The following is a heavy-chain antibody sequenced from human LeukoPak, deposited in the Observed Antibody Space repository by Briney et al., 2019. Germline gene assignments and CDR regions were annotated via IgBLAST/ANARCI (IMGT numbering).Heavy chain of an antibody. J-gene: IGHJ4*02. Sequence: GGSLRLSCAASGFTFSSYWMSWVRQAPGKGLEWVANIKQDGSEKYYVDSVKGRFTISRDNAKNPLYLQMNSLRAEDTAVYYCARDPLSSVVGATLWGQGTLVTVSS. V-gene: IGHV3-7*01. CDR1: GFTFSSYW. CDR3: ARDPLSSVVGATL. D-gene: IGHD1-26*01. CDR2: IKQDGSEK.